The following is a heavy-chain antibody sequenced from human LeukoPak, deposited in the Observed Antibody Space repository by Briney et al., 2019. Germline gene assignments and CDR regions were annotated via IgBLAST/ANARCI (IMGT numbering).Heavy chain of an antibody. Sequence: QPGGSLRLSCAASGFTFSTYSMNWVRQAPGKGLEWVSYISSSSSTIYYADSVKGRFTISRDDAKNSLFLQMNSLRAEDTAVYYCAREGQLWFPPFDYWGQGTLVTVSS. CDR1: GFTFSTYS. D-gene: IGHD5-18*01. J-gene: IGHJ4*02. V-gene: IGHV3-48*04. CDR2: ISSSSSTI. CDR3: AREGQLWFPPFDY.